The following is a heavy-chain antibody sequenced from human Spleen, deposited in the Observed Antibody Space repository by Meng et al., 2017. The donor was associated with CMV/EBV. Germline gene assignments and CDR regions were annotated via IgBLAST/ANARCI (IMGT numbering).Heavy chain of an antibody. CDR3: ASEGYCSSTSCPSVSWFDP. J-gene: IGHJ5*02. V-gene: IGHV3-21*01. Sequence: GESLKISCAASGFTFSSYGMHWVRQASGKGLEWVSSISSSSSYIYYADSVKGRFTISRDNAKNSLYLQMNSLRAEDTAVYYCASEGYCSSTSCPSVSWFDPWGQGTLVTVSS. CDR2: ISSSSSYI. D-gene: IGHD2-2*01. CDR1: GFTFSSYG.